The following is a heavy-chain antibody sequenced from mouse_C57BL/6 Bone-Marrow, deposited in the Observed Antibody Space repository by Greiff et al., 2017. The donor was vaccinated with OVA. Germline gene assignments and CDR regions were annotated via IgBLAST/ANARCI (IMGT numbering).Heavy chain of an antibody. J-gene: IGHJ2*01. D-gene: IGHD1-1*01. Sequence: EVQLQESGPGLVKPSQSLSLTCSVTGYSITSGYYWNWIRQFPGNKLEWMGYISYDGSNNYNPSLKNRISITRDTSKNQFFLKLNSVTTEDTATYYCAREGGGYYAFDYWGQGTTLTVSS. CDR2: ISYDGSN. CDR3: AREGGGYYAFDY. V-gene: IGHV3-6*01. CDR1: GYSITSGYY.